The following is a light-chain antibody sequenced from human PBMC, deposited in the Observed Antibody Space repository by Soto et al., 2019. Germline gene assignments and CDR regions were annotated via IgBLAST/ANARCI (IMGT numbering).Light chain of an antibody. CDR2: EVS. J-gene: IGLJ1*01. Sequence: QSVLTQPPSASGSPGQSVTISCTGSSSDVGAYNYVSWYQQRPGQAPRLMIFEVSQRPSGVPDRFSGSKSGNTASLTVAGLQTEDEADYYCSSYAGRIPYVFGTGTKLTVL. CDR1: SSDVGAYNY. V-gene: IGLV2-8*01. CDR3: SSYAGRIPYV.